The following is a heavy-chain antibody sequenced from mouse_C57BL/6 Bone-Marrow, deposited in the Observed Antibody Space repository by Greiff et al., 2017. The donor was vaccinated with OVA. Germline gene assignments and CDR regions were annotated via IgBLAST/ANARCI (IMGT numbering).Heavy chain of an antibody. J-gene: IGHJ1*03. D-gene: IGHD1-1*01. V-gene: IGHV1-19*01. CDR3: ATHYYGSRLGYWYFDV. CDR1: GYTFTDYY. CDR2: INPYNGGT. Sequence: EVQLQQSGPVLVKPGASVKMSCKASGYTFTDYYMNWVKQSHGKSLEWIGVINPYNGGTSYNQKFKGKATLTADKSSSTAYMELNSLTSEDSAVYYCATHYYGSRLGYWYFDVWGTGTTVTVSS.